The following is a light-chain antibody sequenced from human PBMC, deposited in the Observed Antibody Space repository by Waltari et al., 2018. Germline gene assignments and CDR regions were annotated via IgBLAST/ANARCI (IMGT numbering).Light chain of an antibody. J-gene: IGKJ2*01. Sequence: DIVLTQSPGTLPLSQGERATLSCRASQSVSGSYLAWYQHKPGQAPRLLIYGASSRATGIADRFSGSGSGTDFTLTISRLEPEDFAVYYCQQYGSSPYTFGQGTKLEIK. V-gene: IGKV3-20*01. CDR2: GAS. CDR1: QSVSGSY. CDR3: QQYGSSPYT.